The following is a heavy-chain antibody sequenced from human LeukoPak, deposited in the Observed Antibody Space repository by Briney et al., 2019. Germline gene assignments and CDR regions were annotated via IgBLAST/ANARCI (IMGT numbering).Heavy chain of an antibody. CDR3: ARAGRIAAAGTVFWARNWFDP. J-gene: IGHJ5*02. CDR2: ISTNTGNP. D-gene: IGHD6-13*01. CDR1: GYTFTSYA. Sequence: ASVKVSCKASGYTFTSYAMNWVRQAPGQGLEWMGWISTNTGNPTYAQGFTGRFVFSLDTSVSTAYLQISSLKAEDTAVYYCARAGRIAAAGTVFWARNWFDPWGQGTLVTVSS. V-gene: IGHV7-4-1*02.